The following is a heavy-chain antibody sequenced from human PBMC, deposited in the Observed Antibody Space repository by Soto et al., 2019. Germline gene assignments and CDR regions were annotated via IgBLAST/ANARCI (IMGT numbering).Heavy chain of an antibody. J-gene: IGHJ4*02. CDR3: AKGRGDYGDYDYFDY. CDR1: GFTFRWFG. Sequence: GGSLRLSCAGSGFTFRWFGMNWVRQAPGKGLEWVARISNDGSNEYYVDSVKGRFTISRDNSKNTLYLQMDSLRAEDTAVYYCAKGRGDYGDYDYFDYWGQGTLVTVSS. D-gene: IGHD4-17*01. CDR2: ISNDGSNE. V-gene: IGHV3-30*18.